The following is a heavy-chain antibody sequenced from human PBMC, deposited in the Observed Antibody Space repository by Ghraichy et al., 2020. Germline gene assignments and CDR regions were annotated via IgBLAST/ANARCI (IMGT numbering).Heavy chain of an antibody. J-gene: IGHJ3*02. CDR2: INWNGGST. CDR3: ARGGVHSYGFNAFDI. V-gene: IGHV3-20*04. CDR1: GFTFDDYG. D-gene: IGHD5-18*01. Sequence: GESLNISCAASGFTFDDYGMSWVRQAPGKGLEWVSGINWNGGSTGYADSVKGRFTISRDNAKNSLYLQMNSLRAEDMALYYCARGGVHSYGFNAFDIWGQGTMVTVSS.